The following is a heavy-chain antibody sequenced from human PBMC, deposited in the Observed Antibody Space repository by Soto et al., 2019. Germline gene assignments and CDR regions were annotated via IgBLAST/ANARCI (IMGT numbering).Heavy chain of an antibody. V-gene: IGHV4-31*03. CDR3: ARGTVRPDYFDF. CDR2: IYNSGST. CDR1: GVSIISDNYY. Sequence: SETLSHTCPVSGVSIISDNYYWHWIRQHPGRGLEWIGYIYNSGSTQYNPSLKSRLTMSEDTSKNQVSLKLSSVTAADTAVYFGARGTVRPDYFDFWGPGTGVTVPS. J-gene: IGHJ4*02.